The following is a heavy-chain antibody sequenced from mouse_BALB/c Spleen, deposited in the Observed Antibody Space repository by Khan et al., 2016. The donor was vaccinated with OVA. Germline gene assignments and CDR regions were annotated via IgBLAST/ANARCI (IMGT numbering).Heavy chain of an antibody. J-gene: IGHJ2*01. CDR3: ARGIYYSGSLLLDY. V-gene: IGHV2-6-1*01. D-gene: IGHD1-1*01. CDR2: IWSDGRT. CDR1: GFSLTRYG. Sequence: VQLKESGPGLVAPSQSLSITCTISGFSLTRYGVHWVRQPPGKGLEWLVMIWSDGRTTYNSALKSRLSISKDNSKSQVFLKMKSLQTDDTAIYYCARGIYYSGSLLLDYWGQGTTLTVSS.